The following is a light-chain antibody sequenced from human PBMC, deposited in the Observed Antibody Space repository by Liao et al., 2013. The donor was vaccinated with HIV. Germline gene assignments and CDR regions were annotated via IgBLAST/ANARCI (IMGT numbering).Light chain of an antibody. CDR2: QDN. J-gene: IGLJ1*01. CDR3: QAWDSSTYV. Sequence: SYELTQPPSVSVSPGQTASITCSGDKLGDKYTFWYRQKPGQSPVMVIYQDNQRPSGIPERLSASNSGNTATLTISGTQAMDEADYYCQAWDSSTYVFGTGTKVTVL. CDR1: KLGDKY. V-gene: IGLV3-1*01.